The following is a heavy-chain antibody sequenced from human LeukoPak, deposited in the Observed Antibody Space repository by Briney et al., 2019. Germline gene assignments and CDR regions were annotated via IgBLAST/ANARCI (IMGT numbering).Heavy chain of an antibody. Sequence: PGGSLRLSCAASGFTFSSYTMNWVRQAPGKGLEWVSSISSSSAYISYADSVKGRFTISRDNAKNTLYLQMNSLRAEDTAVYYCASQVAGVVRGYLFLWGQGTLVTVSS. CDR3: ASQVAGVVRGYLFL. D-gene: IGHD3-10*01. V-gene: IGHV3-21*01. CDR2: ISSSSAYI. J-gene: IGHJ4*02. CDR1: GFTFSSYT.